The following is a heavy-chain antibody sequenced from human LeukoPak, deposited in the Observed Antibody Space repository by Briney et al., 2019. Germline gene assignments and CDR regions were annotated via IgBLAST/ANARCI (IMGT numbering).Heavy chain of an antibody. Sequence: PGGSLRLSCEASGFTFGDCGMSWVRQAPGKGLEWVSNINWNGDSPRYADSVKGRFTISRDNAKNSLYLQMNSLRAEDTALYYCARDLARGGPHATLNYYMDVWGRGTTVTVSS. D-gene: IGHD3-16*01. CDR2: INWNGDSP. J-gene: IGHJ6*03. CDR1: GFTFGDCG. V-gene: IGHV3-20*04. CDR3: ARDLARGGPHATLNYYMDV.